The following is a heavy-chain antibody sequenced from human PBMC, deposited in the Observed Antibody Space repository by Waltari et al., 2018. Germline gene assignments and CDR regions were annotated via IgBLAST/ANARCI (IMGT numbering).Heavy chain of an antibody. J-gene: IGHJ4*02. Sequence: EVQLVESGGGLVKPGGSLRLSCAASGFTFSSYSMNWVRQAPGKGLEWVSSISSSSSYIYYADSMKGRFTISRDNAKNSLYLQMNSLRAEDTAVYYCARNPGRSYYYDSSGYPYYFDYWGQGTLVTVSS. V-gene: IGHV3-21*01. CDR3: ARNPGRSYYYDSSGYPYYFDY. CDR2: ISSSSSYI. CDR1: GFTFSSYS. D-gene: IGHD3-22*01.